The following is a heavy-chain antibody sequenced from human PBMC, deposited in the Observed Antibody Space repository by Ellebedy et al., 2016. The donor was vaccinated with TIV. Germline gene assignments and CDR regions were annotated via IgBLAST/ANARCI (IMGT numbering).Heavy chain of an antibody. J-gene: IGHJ5*02. D-gene: IGHD2-15*01. V-gene: IGHV4-34*01. Sequence: SETLSLXXAVYGGSFSGYYWSWIRQPPGKGLEWIGEINHSGSTNYNPSLKSRVTISVDTSKNQFSLKLSSVTAADTAVYYCARGGRGYNWFDPWGQGTLVTVSS. CDR3: ARGGRGYNWFDP. CDR1: GGSFSGYY. CDR2: INHSGST.